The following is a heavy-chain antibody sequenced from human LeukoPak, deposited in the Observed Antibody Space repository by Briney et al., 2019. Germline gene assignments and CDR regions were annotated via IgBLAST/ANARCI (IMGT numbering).Heavy chain of an antibody. CDR3: ARVGGLWRHEPYYFDY. CDR1: GFTFSDYY. CDR2: ISSSGSTI. V-gene: IGHV3-11*01. Sequence: GGSLRLSCAASGFTFSDYYMSWIRQAPGKGLEWVSYISSSGSTIYYADSVKGRFTISRDNAKNSLYLQMNSLRAEDTAVYYCARVGGLWRHEPYYFDYWGQGTLVTVSS. D-gene: IGHD3-16*01. J-gene: IGHJ4*02.